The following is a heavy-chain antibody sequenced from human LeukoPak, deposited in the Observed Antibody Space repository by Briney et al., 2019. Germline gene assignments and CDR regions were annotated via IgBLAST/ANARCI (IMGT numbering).Heavy chain of an antibody. CDR3: ARAGRYFDWFPFDY. CDR2: TYYRSKWYN. Sequence: SQTLSRTCAISGDSVSSNSAAWNWIRQSPSRGLEWLGRTYYRSKWYNDYAVSVKSRITSNPDTSKNQFSLQLNSVTPEDTAVYYCARAGRYFDWFPFDYWGQGTLVTVSS. J-gene: IGHJ4*02. V-gene: IGHV6-1*01. CDR1: GDSVSSNSAA. D-gene: IGHD3-9*01.